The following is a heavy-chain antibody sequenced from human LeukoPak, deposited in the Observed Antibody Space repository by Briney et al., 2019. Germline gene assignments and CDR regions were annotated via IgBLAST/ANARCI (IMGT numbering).Heavy chain of an antibody. CDR1: GGSISSYY. CDR3: ARQGSYSSSWYGFDY. Sequence: PSETLSLTCTVSGGSISSYYWSWIRQPPGKGLEWIGYIYYSGSTNYNPSLKSRVTISVDTSKNQFSLKLSSVTAADTAVYYCARQGSYSSSWYGFDYWGQGTLVTVSS. J-gene: IGHJ4*02. V-gene: IGHV4-59*08. CDR2: IYYSGST. D-gene: IGHD6-13*01.